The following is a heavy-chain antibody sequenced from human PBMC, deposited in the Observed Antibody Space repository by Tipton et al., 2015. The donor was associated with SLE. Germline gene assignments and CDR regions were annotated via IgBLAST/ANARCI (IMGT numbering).Heavy chain of an antibody. CDR3: ARRMMVRGVTPRRAFDI. CDR1: GGSITSYY. V-gene: IGHV4-59*12. Sequence: TLSLTCTVSGGSITSYYWSWIRQPPGKGLEWIGYIYYSGSTNYNPSLKSRVTTSVDTSKNQFSLKLSSVTAADTAVYYCARRMMVRGVTPRRAFDIWGQGTMVTVSS. D-gene: IGHD3-10*01. CDR2: IYYSGST. J-gene: IGHJ3*02.